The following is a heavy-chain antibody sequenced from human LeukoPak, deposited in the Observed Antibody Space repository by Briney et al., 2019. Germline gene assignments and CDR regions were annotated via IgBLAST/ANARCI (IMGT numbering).Heavy chain of an antibody. V-gene: IGHV3-21*01. J-gene: IGHJ4*02. CDR1: GFTFSSYS. CDR2: ISSSSSYI. Sequence: GGSLRVSCAASGFTFSSYSMNWVRQAPGKGLEWVSSISSSSSYIYYADSVKGRFTISRDNAKNSLYLQMNSLRAEDTAVYYCARDLAAPAIVPKYWSQGTLVSVS. D-gene: IGHD2-15*01. CDR3: ARDLAAPAIVPKY.